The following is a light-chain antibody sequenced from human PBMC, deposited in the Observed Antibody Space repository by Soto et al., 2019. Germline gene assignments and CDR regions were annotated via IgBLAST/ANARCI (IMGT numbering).Light chain of an antibody. CDR1: QSISSNY. V-gene: IGKV3-20*01. J-gene: IGKJ1*01. CDR3: QQYHNSPRT. CDR2: GAS. Sequence: EIVLTQSPGTLSLSPGERATLSCRASQSISSNYLAWYQQKPGQAPRLLIDGASNRAAGIPDRFSGSGSETDFTLTISRLEPEDFAVYSCQQYHNSPRTFGQGTKVEV.